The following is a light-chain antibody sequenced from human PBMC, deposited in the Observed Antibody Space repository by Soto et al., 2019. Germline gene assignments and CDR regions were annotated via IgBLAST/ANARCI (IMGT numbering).Light chain of an antibody. J-gene: IGKJ1*01. Sequence: EIVMTQSPATLSVSPGDRATLSCRASQSVSSNLAWYQQKPGQAPRLLISGASTRATGIPARFSGSGSGTDFTLTITSLQSEDFAVYYCQQYKKWPPWTFGQGNKGDIK. CDR3: QQYKKWPPWT. CDR2: GAS. V-gene: IGKV3-15*01. CDR1: QSVSSN.